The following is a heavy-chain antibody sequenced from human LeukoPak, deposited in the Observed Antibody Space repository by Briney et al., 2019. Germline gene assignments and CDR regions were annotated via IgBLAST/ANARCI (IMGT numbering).Heavy chain of an antibody. D-gene: IGHD6-19*01. J-gene: IGHJ2*01. CDR1: GDSITYFY. V-gene: IGHV4-4*07. CDR3: ARVAQKLERIALAATSEWRANWYFDL. CDR2: IYSTGST. Sequence: SETLSLTCSVSGDSITYFYWSWIRQAAGKGLEWIGRIYSTGSTNYNPSLKSRVTMSVDTSKNQFSLKLSSVTAADTAVYYCARVAQKLERIALAATSEWRANWYFDLWGRGTLVTVSS.